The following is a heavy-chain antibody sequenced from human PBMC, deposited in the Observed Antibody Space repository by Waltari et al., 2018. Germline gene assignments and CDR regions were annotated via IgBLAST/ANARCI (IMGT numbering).Heavy chain of an antibody. J-gene: IGHJ4*02. D-gene: IGHD2-15*01. V-gene: IGHV3-21*01. CDR2: ISSHNTYI. Sequence: EVQLVESGGGLVKPGGPLRLSCTASGLPSSTYTITWVRQAPGKGLEWVSYISSHNTYISYADSVKGRFTVSRDNSKNSLHLQMNSLRVEDTAVYYCARVAAYCSGASCFSDYWGQGTVVTVSS. CDR1: GLPSSTYT. CDR3: ARVAAYCSGASCFSDY.